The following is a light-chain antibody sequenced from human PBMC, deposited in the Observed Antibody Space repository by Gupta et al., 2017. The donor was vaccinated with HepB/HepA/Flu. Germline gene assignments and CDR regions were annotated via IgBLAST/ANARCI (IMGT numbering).Light chain of an antibody. J-gene: IGLJ2*01. V-gene: IGLV1-47*01. CDR1: SPNIGSYY. CDR3: VAWDDSLSAVL. Sequence: QSVLTQPPSASGTPGQRVTFPCSGSSPNIGSYYAYWFQQLPGTAPTLLIYENNQRPSGVPDRFSGAKSGTSASLAISGLRSEDEADYYCVAWDDSLSAVLFGGGTKLTVL. CDR2: ENN.